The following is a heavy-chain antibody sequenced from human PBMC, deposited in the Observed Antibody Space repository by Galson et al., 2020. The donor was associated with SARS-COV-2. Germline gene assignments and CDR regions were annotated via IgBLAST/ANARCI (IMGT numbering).Heavy chain of an antibody. J-gene: IGHJ4*02. CDR3: TKGDWGDY. CDR2: ISESGGST. V-gene: IGHV3-23*01. CDR1: GFNFTHYT. Sequence: GESLNISCAASGFNFTHYTMTWVRQAPGKGLEWVSSISESGGSTYYADSVKGRFTISRDNSKKTLYLQMNSLRTEDTAVYYCTKGDWGDYWGQGTLVTVSS. D-gene: IGHD7-27*01.